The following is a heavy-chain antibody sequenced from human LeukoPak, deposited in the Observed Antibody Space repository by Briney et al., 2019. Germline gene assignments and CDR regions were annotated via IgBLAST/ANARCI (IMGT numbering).Heavy chain of an antibody. CDR2: ISSSSSTI. Sequence: GGSLRLSCAASGFTFSSYIMNWVRQAPGKGLEWVSYISSSSSTIYYADSVKGRFTISRDNAKNSLYLQMNSLRAEDTAVYYCAREQVAVADPTTPVDYWGQGTLVTVSS. CDR1: GFTFSSYI. D-gene: IGHD6-19*01. V-gene: IGHV3-48*01. J-gene: IGHJ4*02. CDR3: AREQVAVADPTTPVDY.